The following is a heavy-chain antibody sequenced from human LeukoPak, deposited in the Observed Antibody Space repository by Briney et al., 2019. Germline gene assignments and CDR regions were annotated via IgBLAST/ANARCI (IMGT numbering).Heavy chain of an antibody. Sequence: GGSLRLSCAASGFTFSSYGMSWVRQAPGKGLEWVSAISGSGGSTYYADSVNGRFTISRDNSKNTLYLQMNSLRAEDTAVYYCAKVAWLRFLAIWGQGTMVTVSS. CDR2: ISGSGGST. D-gene: IGHD3-3*01. CDR1: GFTFSSYG. CDR3: AKVAWLRFLAI. V-gene: IGHV3-23*01. J-gene: IGHJ3*02.